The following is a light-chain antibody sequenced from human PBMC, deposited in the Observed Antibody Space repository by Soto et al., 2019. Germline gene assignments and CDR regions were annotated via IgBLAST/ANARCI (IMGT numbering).Light chain of an antibody. V-gene: IGLV6-57*01. CDR3: QYYDSAHQV. J-gene: IGLJ3*02. CDR1: SGSIASNY. Sequence: NFMLTQPNSVSESPGKTVIISCTRSSGSIASNYVQWYQQRPGSSPTTVSYEDNQRSSGVPDRFSGSIDSSSNYASHTISGLETEDEGDYFGQYYDSAHQVFGRWSKLTVL. CDR2: EDN.